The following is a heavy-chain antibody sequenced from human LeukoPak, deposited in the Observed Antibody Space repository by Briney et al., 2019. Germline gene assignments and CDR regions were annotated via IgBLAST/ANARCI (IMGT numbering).Heavy chain of an antibody. Sequence: PGESLKISCEGSGYSFTTYWIGWVRQMPGKGLEWMGIISPGDSDTRYSPSFQGQVTISADKSISTAYLQWSTLKASDTAIYYCARLGMTGTTLYYFDYWGQGTLVTVSS. V-gene: IGHV5-51*01. CDR3: ARLGMTGTTLYYFDY. CDR1: GYSFTTYW. D-gene: IGHD1-20*01. CDR2: ISPGDSDT. J-gene: IGHJ4*02.